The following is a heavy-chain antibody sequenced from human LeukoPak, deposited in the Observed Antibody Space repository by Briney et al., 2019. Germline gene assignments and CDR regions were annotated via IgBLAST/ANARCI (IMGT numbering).Heavy chain of an antibody. CDR3: AKEGAGGSSYYFES. D-gene: IGHD2-15*01. J-gene: IGHJ4*02. CDR1: GFVFNSFG. CDR2: ISYDGSNT. V-gene: IGHV3-30*18. Sequence: GGSLRLSCAASGFVFNSFGMYWVRQAPGKGLEWVAVISYDGSNTYYVASVKGRFTISRDNSKNTLYLQMSSLTTEDTAVYYCAKEGAGGSSYYFESWGQGTLVTVSS.